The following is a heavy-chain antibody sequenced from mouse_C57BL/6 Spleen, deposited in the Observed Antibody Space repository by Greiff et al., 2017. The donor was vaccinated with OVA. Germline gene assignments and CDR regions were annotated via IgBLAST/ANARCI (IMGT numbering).Heavy chain of an antibody. D-gene: IGHD2-1*01. CDR1: GFSLTSYA. CDR3: ARMIYYGNYGGFAY. J-gene: IGHJ3*01. Sequence: VKVVESGPGLVAPSQSLSITCTVSGFSLTSYAISWVRQPPGKGLEWLGVIWTGGGTNYNSALKSRLSISKDNSKSQVFLKMNSLQTDDTARYYCARMIYYGNYGGFAYWGQGTLVTVSA. V-gene: IGHV2-9-1*01. CDR2: IWTGGGT.